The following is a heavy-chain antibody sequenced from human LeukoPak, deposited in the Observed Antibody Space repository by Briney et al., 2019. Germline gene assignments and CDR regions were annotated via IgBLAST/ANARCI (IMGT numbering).Heavy chain of an antibody. CDR1: GFTFSRYS. J-gene: IGHJ6*03. CDR3: AKGGSGYLYYYYMDV. CDR2: VNSDGSGT. D-gene: IGHD3-22*01. V-gene: IGHV3-74*01. Sequence: GGSLRLSCAASGFTFSRYSMHWVRQAPGKGLVWVSHVNSDGSGTDYADSVKGRFTISRDNSKNTLYLQMNSLRAEDTAVYYCAKGGSGYLYYYYMDVWGKGTTVTISS.